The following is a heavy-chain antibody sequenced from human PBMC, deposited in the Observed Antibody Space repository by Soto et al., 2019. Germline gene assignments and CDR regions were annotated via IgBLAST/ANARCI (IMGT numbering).Heavy chain of an antibody. Sequence: GGSLRLSCAASGFTFSSYGMHWVRQAPGKGLEWVAVISYDGSNKYYADSVKGRFTISRDNSKNTLYLQMNSLRAEDTAVYCCAKEDYYDSSGYFDYWGQGTLVTVSS. CDR2: ISYDGSNK. V-gene: IGHV3-30*18. CDR1: GFTFSSYG. J-gene: IGHJ4*02. CDR3: AKEDYYDSSGYFDY. D-gene: IGHD3-22*01.